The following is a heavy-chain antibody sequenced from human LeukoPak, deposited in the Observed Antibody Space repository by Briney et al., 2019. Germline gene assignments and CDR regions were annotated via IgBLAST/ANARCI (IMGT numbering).Heavy chain of an antibody. CDR3: ESSPTYYYDSSELSFDY. Sequence: SETLSLTCSISGGSISSSYWSWIRQPPGKGLEWIGYIYYSGSTNYNPSLKSRVTISVDTSKNQFSLKLSSVTAADTAVYYCESSPTYYYDSSELSFDYWGQGTLVTVS. J-gene: IGHJ4*02. CDR2: IYYSGST. V-gene: IGHV4-59*01. D-gene: IGHD3-22*01. CDR1: GGSISSSY.